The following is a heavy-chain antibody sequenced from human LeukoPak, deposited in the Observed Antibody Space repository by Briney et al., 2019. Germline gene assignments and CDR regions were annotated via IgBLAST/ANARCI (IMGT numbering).Heavy chain of an antibody. J-gene: IGHJ4*02. V-gene: IGHV3-23*01. D-gene: IGHD3-22*01. CDR3: AKVVSDDSSGPFDY. Sequence: GGSLRLSCAASGFTFSSYAMSWVRQAPGKGLEWVSAISSSGGSTYYADSVKGRFTISRDNSKNTLYLQMNSLRAEDTAVYYCAKVVSDDSSGPFDYWGQGTLVTVSS. CDR1: GFTFSSYA. CDR2: ISSSGGST.